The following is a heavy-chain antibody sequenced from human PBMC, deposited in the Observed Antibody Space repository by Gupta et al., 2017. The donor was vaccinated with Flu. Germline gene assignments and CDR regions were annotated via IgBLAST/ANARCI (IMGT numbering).Heavy chain of an antibody. Sequence: QVQLQQWGAGLLKPSETLSLTCAVYGGSFSGYYWSWIRQPPGKGLEWIGEINHSGSTNYNPSLKSRVTISVDTSKNQFSLKLSSVTAADTAVYYCASYSNLRYDYWGQGTLVTVSS. J-gene: IGHJ4*02. D-gene: IGHD4-11*01. V-gene: IGHV4-34*01. CDR3: ASYSNLRYDY. CDR2: INHSGST. CDR1: GGSFSGYY.